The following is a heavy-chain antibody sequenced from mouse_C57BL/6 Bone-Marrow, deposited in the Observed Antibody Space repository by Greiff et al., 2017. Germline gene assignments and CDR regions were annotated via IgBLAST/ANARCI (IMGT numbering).Heavy chain of an antibody. CDR2: IYPGSGST. CDR1: GYTFTSHW. CDR3: VRLWLRGWWAY. V-gene: IGHV1-55*01. Sequence: VQLQQSGPELVKPGASVKMSCKASGYTFTSHWITWVKQRPGQGLEWIGDIYPGSGSTNYNEKFKSKATLTVDTSSSTAYMQLSSLTSEDSAVYVSVRLWLRGWWAYWGQGTLVTVSS. D-gene: IGHD2-2*01. J-gene: IGHJ3*01.